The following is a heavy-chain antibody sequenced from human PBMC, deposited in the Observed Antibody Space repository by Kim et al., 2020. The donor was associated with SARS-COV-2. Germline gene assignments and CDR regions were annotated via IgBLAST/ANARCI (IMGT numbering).Heavy chain of an antibody. J-gene: IGHJ6*02. Sequence: GGSLRLSCAASGFTFSSYSMNWVRQAPGKGLEWVSSISSSSSYIYYADSVKGRFTISRDNAKNSLYLQMNSLRAEDTAVYYCARDLWGSGSYYNPTYYYYYGMDVWGQGTTVTVSS. V-gene: IGHV3-21*01. CDR1: GFTFSSYS. CDR2: ISSSSSYI. D-gene: IGHD3-10*01. CDR3: ARDLWGSGSYYNPTYYYYYGMDV.